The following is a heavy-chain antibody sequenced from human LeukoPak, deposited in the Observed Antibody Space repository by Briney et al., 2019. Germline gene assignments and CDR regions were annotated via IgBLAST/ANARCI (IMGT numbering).Heavy chain of an antibody. D-gene: IGHD4-17*01. CDR2: ISYDGSNK. J-gene: IGHJ4*02. V-gene: IGHV3-30*03. CDR3: ARGPDYGDYDY. Sequence: GGSLRLSCAASGFTFSTYGMHWVRQAPGKGLEWVALISYDGSNKYYADSVKGRFTISRDNSKNTLYLQMNSLRAEDTAVYYCARGPDYGDYDYWGQGTLVTVSS. CDR1: GFTFSTYG.